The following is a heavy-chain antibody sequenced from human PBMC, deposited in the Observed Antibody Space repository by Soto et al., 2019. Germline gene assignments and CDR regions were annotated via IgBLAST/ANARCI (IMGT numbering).Heavy chain of an antibody. J-gene: IGHJ6*02. CDR3: AREYYYYGMDV. CDR1: GFTFSSYG. CDR2: IWYDGSNK. Sequence: GGSLRLSCAASGFTFSSYGMHWVRQAPGKGLEWVAVIWYDGSNKYYADSVKGRFTISRDNSKNTLYLQMNSLRAEDTAVYYCAREYYYYGMDVWGQGTTVTVSS. V-gene: IGHV3-33*01.